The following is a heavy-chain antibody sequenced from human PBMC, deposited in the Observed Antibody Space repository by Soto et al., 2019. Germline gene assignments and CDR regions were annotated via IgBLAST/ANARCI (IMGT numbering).Heavy chain of an antibody. J-gene: IGHJ6*02. CDR3: AREYYYYGMDV. CDR1: GFTFSSYG. CDR2: IWYDGSNK. Sequence: GGSLRLSCAASGFTFSSYGMHWVRQAPGKGLEWVAVIWYDGSNKYYADSVKGRFTISRDNSKNTLYLQMNSLRAEDTAVYYCAREYYYYGMDVWGQGTTVTVSS. V-gene: IGHV3-33*01.